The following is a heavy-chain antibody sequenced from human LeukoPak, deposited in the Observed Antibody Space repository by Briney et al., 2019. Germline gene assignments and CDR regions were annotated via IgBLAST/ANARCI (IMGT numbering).Heavy chain of an antibody. J-gene: IGHJ4*02. CDR2: ISWNSGSI. CDR3: AKDRYGSAPRGVFDY. Sequence: GRSLRLSCAASGFTLDDYAMHWVRQAPGKGLEWVSGISWNSGSIGYADSVKGRFTISRDNAKNSLYLQMNSLRAEDTALYYCAKDRYGSAPRGVFDYWGQGTLVTVSS. D-gene: IGHD3-10*01. CDR1: GFTLDDYA. V-gene: IGHV3-9*01.